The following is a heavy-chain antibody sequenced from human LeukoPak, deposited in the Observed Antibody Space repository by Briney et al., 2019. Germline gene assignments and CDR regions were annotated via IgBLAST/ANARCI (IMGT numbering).Heavy chain of an antibody. CDR2: IYYSGST. CDR3: AREETVGSFDY. CDR1: SGSISTSNYY. Sequence: SETLSLTCTVSSGSISTSNYYWGWVRQPPGKGLEWIGYIYYSGSTNYNPSLKSRVTISVDTSKNQFSLKLSSVTAADTAVYYCAREETVGSFDYWGQGTLVTVSS. V-gene: IGHV4-61*01. D-gene: IGHD4-23*01. J-gene: IGHJ4*02.